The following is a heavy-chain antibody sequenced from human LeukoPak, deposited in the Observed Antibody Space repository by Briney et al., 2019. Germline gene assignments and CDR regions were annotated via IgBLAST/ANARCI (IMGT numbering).Heavy chain of an antibody. D-gene: IGHD3-22*01. CDR3: VKVSSYHDTSGYYYGLPFAV. Sequence: PGRSLRLSCATSGFTFNDYAMHWVRQAPGKGLEWVSGISWNSGSVGYADSVKGRFTISRGNANNSLYLQMNSLRAEDTALYYCVKVSSYHDTSGYYYGLPFAVWGQGTKVTVSS. CDR1: GFTFNDYA. CDR2: ISWNSGSV. V-gene: IGHV3-9*01. J-gene: IGHJ3*01.